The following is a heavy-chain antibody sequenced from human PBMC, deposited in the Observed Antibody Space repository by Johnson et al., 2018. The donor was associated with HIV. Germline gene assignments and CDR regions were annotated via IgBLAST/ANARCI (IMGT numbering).Heavy chain of an antibody. V-gene: IGHV3-11*04. D-gene: IGHD3-10*01. CDR2: ITSTGITV. CDR1: GFTFSDYY. J-gene: IGHJ3*02. Sequence: QVQLVESGGGLVKPGGSLRLSCAASGFTFSDYYMSWIRQAPGKGLEWVSYITSTGITVYYTDSVKGRFTISRDNAKNSLSLQMNSLRAEDTAVYYCARDLSLWFRELWPRDAFDMWGQGTKITVSS. CDR3: ARDLSLWFRELWPRDAFDM.